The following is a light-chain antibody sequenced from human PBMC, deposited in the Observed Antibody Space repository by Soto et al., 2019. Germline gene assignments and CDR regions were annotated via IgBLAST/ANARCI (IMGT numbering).Light chain of an antibody. CDR2: EVY. Sequence: QSALTQPASVSGSPGQSITISCTGTSSDVGIYNYVSWYQQHPGKAPKLIICEVYNRPSGVSNRFSGSTSGNTASLTISGLRPEDEADYYCTSFTTSSIWVFGGGTKLTVL. V-gene: IGLV2-14*01. CDR3: TSFTTSSIWV. CDR1: SSDVGIYNY. J-gene: IGLJ3*02.